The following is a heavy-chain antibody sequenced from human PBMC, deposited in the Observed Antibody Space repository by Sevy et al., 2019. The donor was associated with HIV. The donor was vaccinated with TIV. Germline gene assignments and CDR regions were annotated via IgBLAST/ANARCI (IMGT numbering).Heavy chain of an antibody. V-gene: IGHV3-9*01. D-gene: IGHD2-15*01. J-gene: IGHJ6*02. CDR3: AKSLLVGFNYYYYGMDV. CDR1: GFTFDDYA. Sequence: GGSLRLPCAASGFTFDDYAMHWVRQAPGKGLEWVSGISWNSGSIGYADSVKGRFTISRDNAKNSLYLQMNSLRAEDTALYYCAKSLLVGFNYYYYGMDVWGQGTTVTVSS. CDR2: ISWNSGSI.